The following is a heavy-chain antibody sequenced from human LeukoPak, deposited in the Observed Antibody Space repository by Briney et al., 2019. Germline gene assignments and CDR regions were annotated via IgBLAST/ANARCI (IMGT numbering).Heavy chain of an antibody. CDR1: GLTFSSFD. D-gene: IGHD2-2*01. CDR2: IRYDGINE. V-gene: IGHV3-30*02. CDR3: AKVSGIVVVPVASRGFDH. J-gene: IGHJ5*02. Sequence: GGSLRLSCAASGLTFSSFDMHWVRQAPGKGLEWVAFIRYDGINEYYADSVKGRFTISRANSKNTLYLKMNSLRAEDTAVYYCAKVSGIVVVPVASRGFDHWGQGTLLTVSS.